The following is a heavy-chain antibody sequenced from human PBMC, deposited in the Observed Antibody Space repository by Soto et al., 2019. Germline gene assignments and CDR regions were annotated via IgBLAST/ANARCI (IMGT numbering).Heavy chain of an antibody. V-gene: IGHV3-30-3*01. CDR1: GFTFSSYA. CDR3: ARDKGTMVRGVITYYFDY. D-gene: IGHD3-10*01. CDR2: ISYDGSNK. Sequence: QVQLVESGGGVVQPGRSLRLSCAASGFTFSSYAMHWVRQAPGKGLEWVAVISYDGSNKYYADSVKGRFTISRDNSKNTLDLQMNSLRAEDTAVYYCARDKGTMVRGVITYYFDYWGQGTLVTVSS. J-gene: IGHJ4*02.